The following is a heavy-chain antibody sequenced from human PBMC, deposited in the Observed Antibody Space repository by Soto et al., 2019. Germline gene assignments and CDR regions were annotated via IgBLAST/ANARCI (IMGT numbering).Heavy chain of an antibody. Sequence: SETLSLTCTVSGGSISSYYWSWIRQPPGKGLEWIGYIYYSGSTNYNPSLKSRVTISVDTSKNQFSLKLSSVTAADTAVYYCARVQSWIGFGESPNNWFDPWGQGTLVTVS. D-gene: IGHD3-10*01. CDR3: ARVQSWIGFGESPNNWFDP. J-gene: IGHJ5*02. CDR2: IYYSGST. V-gene: IGHV4-59*01. CDR1: GGSISSYY.